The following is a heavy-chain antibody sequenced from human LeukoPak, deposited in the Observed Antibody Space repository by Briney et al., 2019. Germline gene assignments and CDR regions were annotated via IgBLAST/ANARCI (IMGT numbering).Heavy chain of an antibody. CDR2: INPKSGGS. CDR3: AREGKSRSYT. J-gene: IGHJ5*02. D-gene: IGHD1-26*01. CDR1: GYTFTGYY. Sequence: ASVKVSCKPSGYTFTGYYMHWVRQAPGQGLVWMGWINPKSGGSNYAQKFQGRVTMTRDTSISTTYMELSSLRSDDTAVYYCAREGKSRSYTWGQGTLVTVSS. V-gene: IGHV1-2*02.